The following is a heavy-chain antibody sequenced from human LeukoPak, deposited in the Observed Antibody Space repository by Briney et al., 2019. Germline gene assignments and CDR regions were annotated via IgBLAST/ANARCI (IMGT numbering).Heavy chain of an antibody. D-gene: IGHD2-2*01. CDR3: ARGGWSLGYCSSSSCLDWFDP. Sequence: ASVKVSCKASRYTFTDYYMHWVRQAPGQGLEWMGWINPNSGRTNYAQKFQGRVTMTRDTSISTAYMELSRLRSDDTAVYYCARGGWSLGYCSSSSCLDWFDPWGQGTLVTVSS. CDR1: RYTFTDYY. J-gene: IGHJ5*02. V-gene: IGHV1-2*02. CDR2: INPNSGRT.